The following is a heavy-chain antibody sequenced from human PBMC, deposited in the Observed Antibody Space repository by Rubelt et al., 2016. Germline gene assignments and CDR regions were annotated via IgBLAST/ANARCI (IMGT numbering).Heavy chain of an antibody. D-gene: IGHD3-22*01. Sequence: QVQLVESGGGVVQPGGSLRLSCAASGFTFSSYGMHWVRQAPGKGLEWVAVISYDGSNKYYADSVKGRLSTSGDNSKNALYLKMNSLGAEDTAVYYCAKDSYDRSGYQWDPGFCFDYWGQGTLVTVSS. CDR3: AKDSYDRSGYQWDPGFCFDY. V-gene: IGHV3-30*18. J-gene: IGHJ4*02. CDR1: GFTFSSYG. CDR2: ISYDGSNK.